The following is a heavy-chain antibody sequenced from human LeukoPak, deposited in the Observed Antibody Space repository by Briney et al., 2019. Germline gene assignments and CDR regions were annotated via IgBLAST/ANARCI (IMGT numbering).Heavy chain of an antibody. CDR1: GHTFSSYA. CDR3: AKLMWAYYYYGMDV. V-gene: IGHV3-23*01. CDR2: VSGSGSST. Sequence: GGSLRLSCAASGHTFSSYAMSWVRQAPGKGLEWVSAVSGSGSSTYYADSVKGRFTISRDNSKNTLYLQMNSLRAEDTAVCYCAKLMWAYYYYGMDVWGQGTTVTVSS. D-gene: IGHD2-8*01. J-gene: IGHJ6*02.